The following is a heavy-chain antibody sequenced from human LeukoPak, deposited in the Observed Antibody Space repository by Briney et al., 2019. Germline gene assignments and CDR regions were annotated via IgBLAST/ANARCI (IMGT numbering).Heavy chain of an antibody. V-gene: IGHV1-18*01. CDR2: ISAYNGNT. D-gene: IGHD3-10*01. J-gene: IGHJ3*02. CDR3: ARDPYYGSGTWAFDI. Sequence: VASVKVSCKASGYTFTSYGISWVRQAPGQGLEWIGWISAYNGNTNYAQKLQGRVTMTTDTSTSTAYMELRSLRSDDTAVYYCARDPYYGSGTWAFDIWGQGTMVTVSS. CDR1: GYTFTSYG.